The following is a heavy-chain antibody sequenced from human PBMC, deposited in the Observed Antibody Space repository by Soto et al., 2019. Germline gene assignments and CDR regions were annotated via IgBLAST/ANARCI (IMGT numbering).Heavy chain of an antibody. J-gene: IGHJ4*02. V-gene: IGHV4-61*08. D-gene: IGHD6-19*01. CDR2: TYYNGDT. CDR3: ARGAAYIDGWQNFDL. CDR1: DDSFRGAEYY. Sequence: SETLSLTCTVSDDSFRGAEYYWGWIRQPLGKGPEWIGYTYYNGDTKYTPALRSRVTMSEDTSKNQFSLRLSCVTAADTAVYFCARGAAYIDGWQNFDLWGRGSLVTVSS.